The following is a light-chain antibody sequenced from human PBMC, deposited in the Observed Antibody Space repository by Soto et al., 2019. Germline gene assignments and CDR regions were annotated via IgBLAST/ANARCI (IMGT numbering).Light chain of an antibody. Sequence: QSALTQPPSASGSPGQSVTISCTGNSNDVGHYSFISWYQQHPGKGPKLIISEVSNRPSGVPDRFSGSKSGNTASLSVAGLQDDDQADYFCPAKLDNGKHVFGTGTKVTLL. CDR1: SNDVGHYSF. CDR3: PAKLDNGKHV. CDR2: EVS. V-gene: IGLV2-8*01. J-gene: IGLJ1*01.